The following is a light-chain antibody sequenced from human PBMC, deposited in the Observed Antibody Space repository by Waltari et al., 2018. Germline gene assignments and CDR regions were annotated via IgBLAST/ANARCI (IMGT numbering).Light chain of an antibody. J-gene: IGLJ2*01. CDR3: QSADSSGTYVV. CDR2: KDI. CDR1: ALPKRY. V-gene: IGLV3-25*03. Sequence: SYELTQPPSVSVSPGQTARITCSGDALPKRYAYWYQQKPGQAPVLVIYKDIERPSGIPERFSGSRSVTTVTLTISGVQAEDEADYYCQSADSSGTYVVFGGGTKLTVL.